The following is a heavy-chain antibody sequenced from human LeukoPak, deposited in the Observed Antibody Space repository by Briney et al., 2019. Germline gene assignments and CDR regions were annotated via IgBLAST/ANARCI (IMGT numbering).Heavy chain of an antibody. V-gene: IGHV1-18*01. D-gene: IGHD5-24*01. CDR1: GYTFTSYG. Sequence: AASVKVSCKASGYTFTSYGISWVRQAPGQGLEWMGWISAYNGYTNYAQKLQGRVTVTTDTSTSTAYMELRSLRSDDTAVYYCARGNKQRWLQSFDYRGQGTLVTVSS. CDR2: ISAYNGYT. CDR3: ARGNKQRWLQSFDY. J-gene: IGHJ4*02.